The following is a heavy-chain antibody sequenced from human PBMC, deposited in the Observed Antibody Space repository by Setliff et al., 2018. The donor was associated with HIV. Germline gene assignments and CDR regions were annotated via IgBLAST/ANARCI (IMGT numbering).Heavy chain of an antibody. CDR2: TYYRSKRYY. CDR1: GDSVSSNTAA. V-gene: IGHV6-1*01. Sequence: PSQTLSLTCAISGDSVSSNTAAWNWIRQSPSRGLEWLGRTYYRSKRYYDYAVSVKGRVTINPDTSKNQFSLHLNSVTPGDTAVYYCARGGDWDDNYYMDVWGKGTTVTVSS. D-gene: IGHD1-1*01. J-gene: IGHJ6*03. CDR3: ARGGDWDDNYYMDV.